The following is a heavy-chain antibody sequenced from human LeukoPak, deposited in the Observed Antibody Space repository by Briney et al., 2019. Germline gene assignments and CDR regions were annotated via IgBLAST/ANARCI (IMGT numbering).Heavy chain of an antibody. J-gene: IGHJ4*02. CDR2: ITTSGSTI. D-gene: IGHD5-12*01. V-gene: IGHV3-11*01. Sequence: GGSLRLSCAASGFTFSDYYMSWIRQAPGKGLEWVSYITTSGSTIYYADSVKGRFTISRDNAKNLLYLQMNSLRAEDTAMYCCARDRGIVATTTQYYFDYWGQGTLVTVSS. CDR1: GFTFSDYY. CDR3: ARDRGIVATTTQYYFDY.